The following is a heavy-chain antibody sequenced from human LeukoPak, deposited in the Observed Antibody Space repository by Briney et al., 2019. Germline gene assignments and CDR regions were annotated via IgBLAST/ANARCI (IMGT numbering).Heavy chain of an antibody. CDR2: ISSSSSYI. J-gene: IGHJ4*02. CDR3: ARDWFHYSGYDLIPFDY. D-gene: IGHD5-12*01. Sequence: GGSLRLSCAASGFXFSSYSINWVRQAPGEGLEWVSSISSSSSYIYYADSVKGRFTISRENAKNSLQMQMSSLSADATAEYYWARDWFHYSGYDLIPFDYWGQGTLVTVSS. V-gene: IGHV3-21*01. CDR1: GFXFSSYS.